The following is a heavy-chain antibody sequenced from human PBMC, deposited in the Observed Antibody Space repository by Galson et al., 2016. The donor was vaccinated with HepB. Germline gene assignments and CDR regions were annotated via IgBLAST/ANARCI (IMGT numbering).Heavy chain of an antibody. CDR1: GFTFSNYA. Sequence: SLRLSCAASGFTFSNYAMTWVRQAPGKGLEWVSAISGSSASTYHADSVKGRFTISRDNSKNTLYLQMNSLRAEDTAVYYCAKGSVRGFMMIPLDYWGRGALVTVSS. J-gene: IGHJ4*02. V-gene: IGHV3-23*01. CDR2: ISGSSAST. D-gene: IGHD3-10*02. CDR3: AKGSVRGFMMIPLDY.